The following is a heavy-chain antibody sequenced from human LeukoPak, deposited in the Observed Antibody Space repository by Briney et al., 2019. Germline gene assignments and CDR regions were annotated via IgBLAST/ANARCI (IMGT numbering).Heavy chain of an antibody. CDR2: IISILGRA. CDR1: GDTYSSYG. V-gene: IGHV1-69*10. CDR3: AIDGWVQLHDFDI. J-gene: IGHJ3*02. D-gene: IGHD5-24*01. Sequence: SVNVFYKASGDTYSSYGIIWVRQACGQGREWMGGIISILGRAKYAQKFQGRVKITAHESTSTAYMEVTSLRSEDTGVYYCAIDGWVQLHDFDIWGQGTMVTVSS.